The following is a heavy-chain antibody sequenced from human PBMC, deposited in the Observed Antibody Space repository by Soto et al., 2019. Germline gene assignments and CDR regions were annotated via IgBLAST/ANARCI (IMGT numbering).Heavy chain of an antibody. CDR2: IYYSGST. CDR3: ARPGIAAAGYFDY. V-gene: IGHV4-39*01. CDR1: GCSISSSSYY. D-gene: IGHD6-13*01. J-gene: IGHJ4*02. Sequence: SETLSLTCTFSGCSISSSSYYWGWIRRPPGKGLEWIGSIYYSGSTYYNPSLKSRVTISVDTSKNQFSLKLSSVTAADTAVYYCARPGIAAAGYFDYWGQGTLVTVSS.